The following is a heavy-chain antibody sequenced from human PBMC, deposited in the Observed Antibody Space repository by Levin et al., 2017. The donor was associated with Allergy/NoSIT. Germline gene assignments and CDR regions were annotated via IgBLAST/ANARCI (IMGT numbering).Heavy chain of an antibody. CDR1: GGSISSGDYY. CDR3: ARECYIVGAHIDY. J-gene: IGHJ4*02. Sequence: SETLSLTCTVSGGSISSGDYYWSWIRQPPGKGLEWIGYIYYSGSTYYNPSLKSRVTISVDTSKNQFSLKLSSVTAADTAVYYCARECYIVGAHIDYWGQGTLVTVSS. CDR2: IYYSGST. D-gene: IGHD1-26*01. V-gene: IGHV4-30-4*01.